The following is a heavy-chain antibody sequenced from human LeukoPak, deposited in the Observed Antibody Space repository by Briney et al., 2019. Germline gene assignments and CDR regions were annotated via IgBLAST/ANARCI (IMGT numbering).Heavy chain of an antibody. Sequence: SQTLSLTCTVSGGSISSGDYYWSWIRQPPGKGLEWMGCIYYSGSTYYNPSLKSRVTISVDTSKNQFSLKLSSVTAADTAVYYCARETPPYYYGSGSSSNFDYWGQGTLVTVSS. V-gene: IGHV4-30-4*08. CDR3: ARETPPYYYGSGSSSNFDY. J-gene: IGHJ4*02. D-gene: IGHD3-10*01. CDR2: IYYSGST. CDR1: GGSISSGDYY.